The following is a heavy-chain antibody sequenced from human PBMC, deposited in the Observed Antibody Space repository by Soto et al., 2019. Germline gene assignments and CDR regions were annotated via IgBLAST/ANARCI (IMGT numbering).Heavy chain of an antibody. CDR3: ARDPMYSSSSRNWFDP. CDR1: GYTFTSYG. D-gene: IGHD6-6*01. CDR2: ISAYNGNT. J-gene: IGHJ5*02. V-gene: IGHV1-18*01. Sequence: ASVKVSCKASGYTFTSYGISWVRQAPGQGLEWMGWISAYNGNTTYAQKLQGRVTMTTDTSTSTAYMELRSLRSDDTAVYYCARDPMYSSSSRNWFDPWGQGTLVTVSS.